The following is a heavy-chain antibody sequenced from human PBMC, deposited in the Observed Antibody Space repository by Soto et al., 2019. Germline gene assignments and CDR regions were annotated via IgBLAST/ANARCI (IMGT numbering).Heavy chain of an antibody. CDR2: INSNGCYI. CDR3: ARDVGEVPQGILNY. D-gene: IGHD1-26*01. V-gene: IGHV3-21*01. J-gene: IGHJ4*02. Sequence: GGSLRLSCAASGFTFSSYWMHWVRQAPGKGLEWVSRINSNGCYIYYADSVKGRLTVSRDIAKNSLYLQMNSLTAADTAVYYCARDVGEVPQGILNYWGQGTLVTVSS. CDR1: GFTFSSYW.